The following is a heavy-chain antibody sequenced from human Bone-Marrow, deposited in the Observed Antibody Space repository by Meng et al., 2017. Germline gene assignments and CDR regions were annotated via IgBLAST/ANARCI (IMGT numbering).Heavy chain of an antibody. CDR1: GGSISSGDYY. Sequence: QVQLQESGPGLVKPSQTLSLTCTVSGGSISSGDYYWSWIRQPPGRGLEWIGEINHSGGTKYTPSLESRVTISIDTSKNQFSLKLSSVTAADTAIYYCARQGDTAMATFDYWGQGTLVTVSS. CDR3: ARQGDTAMATFDY. CDR2: INHSGGT. D-gene: IGHD5-18*01. J-gene: IGHJ4*02. V-gene: IGHV4-30-4*01.